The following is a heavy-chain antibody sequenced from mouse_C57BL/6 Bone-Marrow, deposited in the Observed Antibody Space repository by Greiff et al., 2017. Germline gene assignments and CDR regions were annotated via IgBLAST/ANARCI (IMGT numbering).Heavy chain of an antibody. D-gene: IGHD2-12*01. CDR3: ARRPRLLYYAMDY. V-gene: IGHV5-17*01. J-gene: IGHJ4*01. CDR1: GFTFSDYG. CDR2: ISSGSSTI. Sequence: EVNLVESGGGLVKPGGSLKLSCAASGFTFSDYGMHWVRQAPEKGLEWVAYISSGSSTIYYADTVKGRFTISRDNAKNTLFLQMTILRSEDTAMYYCARRPRLLYYAMDYWGQGTSVTVSS.